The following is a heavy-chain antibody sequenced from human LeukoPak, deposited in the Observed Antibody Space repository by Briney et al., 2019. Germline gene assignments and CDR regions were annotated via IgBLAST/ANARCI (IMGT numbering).Heavy chain of an antibody. Sequence: PGGAPRISFAASGFTFRSYWMHWVRQAPGKGLVCVSRITSDGSSTSYADSVRGRFTISRDNAKNTVYLQMNSPRPEDTAVYYCARDLTGAVFDFWGQGTLVTVSS. CDR3: ARDLTGAVFDF. CDR1: GFTFRSYW. CDR2: ITSDGSST. V-gene: IGHV3-74*01. D-gene: IGHD1-26*01. J-gene: IGHJ4*02.